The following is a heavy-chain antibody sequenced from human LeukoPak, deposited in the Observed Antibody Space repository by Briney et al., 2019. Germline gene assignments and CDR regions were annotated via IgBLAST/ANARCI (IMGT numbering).Heavy chain of an antibody. CDR3: ARDLEMVRGVRSDY. J-gene: IGHJ4*02. Sequence: ASVTVSCKASGYTFTSYGISWVRQAPGQGLEGMGWISAYNGNTNYAQKLQGRVTMTTDTSTSTAYMELRSLRSDDTAVYYCARDLEMVRGVRSDYWGQGTLVTVSS. CDR1: GYTFTSYG. D-gene: IGHD3-10*01. V-gene: IGHV1-18*01. CDR2: ISAYNGNT.